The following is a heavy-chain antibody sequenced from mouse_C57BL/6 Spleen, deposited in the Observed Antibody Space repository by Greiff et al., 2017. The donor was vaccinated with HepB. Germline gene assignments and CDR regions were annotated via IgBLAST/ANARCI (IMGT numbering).Heavy chain of an antibody. CDR3: ASGGDSSGFDY. D-gene: IGHD3-2*02. Sequence: EVQRVESGGDLVKPGGSLKLSCAASGFTFSSYGMSWVRQTPDKRLEWVATISSGGSYTYYPDSVKGRFTISRDNAKNTLYLQMSSLKSEDTAMYYCASGGDSSGFDYWGQGITLTVSS. V-gene: IGHV5-6*01. CDR1: GFTFSSYG. CDR2: ISSGGSYT. J-gene: IGHJ2*01.